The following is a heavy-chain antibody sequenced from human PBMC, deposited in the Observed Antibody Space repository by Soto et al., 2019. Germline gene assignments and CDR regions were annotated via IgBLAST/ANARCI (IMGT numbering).Heavy chain of an antibody. J-gene: IGHJ4*02. D-gene: IGHD3-16*01. V-gene: IGHV4-59*08. Sequence: QVQLQESGPGLVKPSETLSLTCTVSGGSISSYYWSWIRQPPGKGLEWIGYIYYSGGTNYNPSLKRRVPISVDTSKNQFSLKLSSVTAADTAVYYCASLWGWSVDYWGQGTLVTVSS. CDR3: ASLWGWSVDY. CDR1: GGSISSYY. CDR2: IYYSGGT.